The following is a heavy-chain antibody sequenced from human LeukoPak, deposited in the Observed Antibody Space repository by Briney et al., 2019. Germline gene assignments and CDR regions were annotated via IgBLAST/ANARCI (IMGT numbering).Heavy chain of an antibody. J-gene: IGHJ3*02. CDR3: AGNLWFGGAFDI. Sequence: SETLSLTCAVYGGSFSGYYWSWIRQPPGKGLEWIGEINHSGSTNYNPSLKSRVTISVDTSKNQFSLKLSSVTAADTAVYYCAGNLWFGGAFDIWGQGTMVTVST. CDR1: GGSFSGYY. CDR2: INHSGST. V-gene: IGHV4-34*01. D-gene: IGHD3-10*01.